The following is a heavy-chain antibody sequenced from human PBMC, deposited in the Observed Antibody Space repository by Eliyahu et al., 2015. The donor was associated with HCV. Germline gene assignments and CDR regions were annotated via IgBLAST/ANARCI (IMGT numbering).Heavy chain of an antibody. J-gene: IGHJ4*02. CDR1: GFXFSSYS. Sequence: EVQLVXSGGGLVKPGGSLRLSCAASGFXFSSYSMNWVRQAPGKGLEWVSSISSSSSYIYYADSVKGRFTISRDNAKNSLYLQMNSLRAEDTAVYYCARDDVGGNLGELDYWGQGTLVTVSS. V-gene: IGHV3-21*01. D-gene: IGHD1-26*01. CDR3: ARDDVGGNLGELDY. CDR2: ISSSSSYI.